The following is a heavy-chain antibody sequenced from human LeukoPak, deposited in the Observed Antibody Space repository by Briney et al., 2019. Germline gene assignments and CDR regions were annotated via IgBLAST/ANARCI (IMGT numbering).Heavy chain of an antibody. D-gene: IGHD6-13*01. V-gene: IGHV3-7*01. CDR1: GFTFNGYW. J-gene: IGHJ6*03. CDR3: SGGSSWLMEV. CDR2: IRKDGSET. Sequence: GGSLRLSCAASGFTFNGYWMNWVRQAPGKGPEWVANIRKDGSETNYVDSVRGRFTISRDNAKNTLYLQISGLTVEDTAVYYCSGGSSWLMEVWGKGTTVTVSS.